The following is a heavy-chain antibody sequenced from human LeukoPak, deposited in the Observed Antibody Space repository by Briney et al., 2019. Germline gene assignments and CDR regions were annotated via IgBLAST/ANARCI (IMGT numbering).Heavy chain of an antibody. CDR2: ISYDGSNK. CDR3: ARDQHYYDSSGYYNKGSYFDP. Sequence: GGSLRLSCAASGFTFSSYAMHWVRQAPGKGLEWVAVISYDGSNKYYADSVKGRFTISRDNSKNTLYLQMNSLRAEDTAVYYCARDQHYYDSSGYYNKGSYFDPWGQGTLVTVSS. J-gene: IGHJ5*02. CDR1: GFTFSSYA. V-gene: IGHV3-30*04. D-gene: IGHD3-22*01.